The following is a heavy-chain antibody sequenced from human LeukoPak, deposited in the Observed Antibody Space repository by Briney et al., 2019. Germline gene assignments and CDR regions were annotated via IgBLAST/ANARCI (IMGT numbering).Heavy chain of an antibody. J-gene: IGHJ1*01. CDR2: IYPGDSDT. D-gene: IGHD1-26*01. CDR3: ARSYVWGEWELLSYFQH. Sequence: GGSLKISCKGSGYSFTSYWIGWERQMPGKGLEWMGIIYPGDSDTRYSPSFQGQVTTSADKSISTAYLQWSSLKASDTAMYYCARSYVWGEWELLSYFQHWGQGTLVTVSS. V-gene: IGHV5-51*01. CDR1: GYSFTSYW.